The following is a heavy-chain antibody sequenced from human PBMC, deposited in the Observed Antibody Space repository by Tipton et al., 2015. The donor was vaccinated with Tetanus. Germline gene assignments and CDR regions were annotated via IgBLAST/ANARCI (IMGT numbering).Heavy chain of an antibody. CDR3: ARLSSPFLGAFFM. CDR1: GGSISSYN. Sequence: TLSLTCTVSGGSISSYNWSWIRQPPGKGLEWIGYIYYSGSTNYSPSLKSRVTISIDTSKSQFSLKMTSVTAADTGMYYCARLSSPFLGAFFMWGQGTMVTVSS. D-gene: IGHD3-3*01. CDR2: IYYSGST. V-gene: IGHV4-59*01. J-gene: IGHJ3*02.